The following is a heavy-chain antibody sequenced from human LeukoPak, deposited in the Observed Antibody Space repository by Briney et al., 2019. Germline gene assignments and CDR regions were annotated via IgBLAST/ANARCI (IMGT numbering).Heavy chain of an antibody. J-gene: IGHJ4*02. CDR3: ARSRPGNYLDY. V-gene: IGHV4-59*08. Sequence: SETLSLTCTVSGGSISSYYWSWIRQPPGKGLEWIGYIYYSGSTNYNPPLKSRVTISVDTSKNQFSLKLSSVTAADTAVYYCARSRPGNYLDYWGQGTLVTVSS. CDR1: GGSISSYY. D-gene: IGHD1-14*01. CDR2: IYYSGST.